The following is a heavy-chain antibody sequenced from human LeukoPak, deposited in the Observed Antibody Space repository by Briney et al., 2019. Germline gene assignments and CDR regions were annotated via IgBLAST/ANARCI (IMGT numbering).Heavy chain of an antibody. CDR1: GGSFSGYY. CDR2: INHSGST. J-gene: IGHJ4*02. Sequence: SETLSLTCAVYGGSFSGYYWSWIRQPPGKGLEWIGEINHSGSTNYNPSLKSRVTISADTSKNQFSLKLSSVTAADTAVYYCARAGYNWNRARLLDYWGQGTLVTVSS. CDR3: ARAGYNWNRARLLDY. D-gene: IGHD1-1*01. V-gene: IGHV4-34*01.